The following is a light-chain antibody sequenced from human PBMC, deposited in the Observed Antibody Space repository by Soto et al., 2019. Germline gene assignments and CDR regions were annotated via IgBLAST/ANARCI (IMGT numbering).Light chain of an antibody. CDR3: GSYKSTYVRI. Sequence: QSVLTQPASVSGSPGQSITISCTGTSSDVGRYNYVSWYQQYPGRAPKLIIYEVTNRPSGVSDRFSGSKPGNVASLTISGLQAADEADYYCGSYKSTYVRIFGTGTKVTVL. J-gene: IGLJ1*01. CDR1: SSDVGRYNY. V-gene: IGLV2-14*01. CDR2: EVT.